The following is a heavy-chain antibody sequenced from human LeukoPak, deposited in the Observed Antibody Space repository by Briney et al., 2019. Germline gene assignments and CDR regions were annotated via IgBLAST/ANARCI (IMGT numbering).Heavy chain of an antibody. CDR2: ISYDGSNK. V-gene: IGHV3-30-3*01. Sequence: GRSLRLSCAASGFTFSSYAMHWARQAPGKGLEWVAVISYDGSNKYYADSVKGRFTISRDNSKNTLYLQMNSLRAEDTAVYYCARSLPGYYGMDVWGQGTTVTVSS. CDR3: ARSLPGYYGMDV. J-gene: IGHJ6*02. CDR1: GFTFSSYA.